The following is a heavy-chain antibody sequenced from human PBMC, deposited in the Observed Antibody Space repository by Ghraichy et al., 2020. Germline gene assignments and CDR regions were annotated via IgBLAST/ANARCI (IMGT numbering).Heavy chain of an antibody. Sequence: SVKVSCKASGYTFTGYYMHWVRQAPGQGLEWMGWINPNSGGTNYAQKFQGRVTMTRDTSISTAYMELSRLRSDDTAVYYCAREYYSNYYGMDVWGQGTTVTVSS. CDR1: GYTFTGYY. CDR3: AREYYSNYYGMDV. J-gene: IGHJ6*02. D-gene: IGHD4-11*01. V-gene: IGHV1-2*02. CDR2: INPNSGGT.